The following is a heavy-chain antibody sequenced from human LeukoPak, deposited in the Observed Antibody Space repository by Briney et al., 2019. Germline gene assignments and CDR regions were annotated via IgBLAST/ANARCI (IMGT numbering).Heavy chain of an antibody. CDR1: GYTLTELS. CDR3: ATADIVLMVYGSFDY. V-gene: IGHV1-24*01. D-gene: IGHD2-8*01. CDR2: FDPEDGET. Sequence: ASVKVSCKVSGYTLTELSMHWVRQAPGKGLEWMGGFDPEDGETIYAQKFQGRVTMTEDTSTDTAYMELSSLRSEDTAVYYCATADIVLMVYGSFDYWGQGTLVTVSS. J-gene: IGHJ4*02.